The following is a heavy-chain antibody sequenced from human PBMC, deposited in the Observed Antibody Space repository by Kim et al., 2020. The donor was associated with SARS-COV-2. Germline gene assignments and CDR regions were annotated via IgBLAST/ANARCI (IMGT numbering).Heavy chain of an antibody. CDR1: GYTFTAYY. CDR3: TREESNH. Sequence: ASVKVSCKAFGYTFTAYYMLWVRQAPGQGLEWVGRINPNSGGTNYAQKFQGRVTMTRDTSISTAYMELSSLRSDDTAVYYCTREESNHWGQGTLVTVSS. CDR2: INPNSGGT. J-gene: IGHJ1*01. V-gene: IGHV1-2*06.